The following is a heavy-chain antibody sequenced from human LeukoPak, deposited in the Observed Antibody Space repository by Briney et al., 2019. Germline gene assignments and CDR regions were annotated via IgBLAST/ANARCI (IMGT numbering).Heavy chain of an antibody. CDR1: GGSFSGYY. CDR3: ARLSGWSYYPKYFDY. D-gene: IGHD1-26*01. V-gene: IGHV4-34*01. Sequence: SETLSLTCAVYGGSFSGYYWSWIRQPPGKGLEWIGEINHSGSTNYNPSLKSRVTISVDTSKNQFSLKLSSVTAADTAVYYCARLSGWSYYPKYFDYWGQGTLVTVSS. CDR2: INHSGST. J-gene: IGHJ4*02.